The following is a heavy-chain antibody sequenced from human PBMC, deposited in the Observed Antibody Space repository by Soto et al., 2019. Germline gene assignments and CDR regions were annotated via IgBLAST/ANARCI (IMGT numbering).Heavy chain of an antibody. V-gene: IGHV1-46*01. CDR2: INPSGGST. CDR3: ARRAHYYDSSGNFDY. Sequence: ASVKVSCKASGYTFTSYYMHRVRQAPGQGLEWMGIINPSGGSTSYAQKFQGRVTMTRDTSTSTVYMELSSLRSEDTAVYYCARRAHYYDSSGNFDYWGQGTLVTVSS. J-gene: IGHJ4*02. D-gene: IGHD3-22*01. CDR1: GYTFTSYY.